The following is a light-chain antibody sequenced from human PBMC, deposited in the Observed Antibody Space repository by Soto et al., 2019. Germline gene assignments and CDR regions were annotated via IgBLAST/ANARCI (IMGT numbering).Light chain of an antibody. Sequence: QSVLTQPPSVSGAPGQRVTISCTGSSSNIGAGYDVHWYQQLPGTAPKPLIYGNSNRPSGVPDRFSGSKSGTSASLAITGLQAEDEADYYCQSYDSSLRGNVFGTGTKLTVL. CDR3: QSYDSSLRGNV. CDR2: GNS. J-gene: IGLJ1*01. CDR1: SSNIGAGYD. V-gene: IGLV1-40*01.